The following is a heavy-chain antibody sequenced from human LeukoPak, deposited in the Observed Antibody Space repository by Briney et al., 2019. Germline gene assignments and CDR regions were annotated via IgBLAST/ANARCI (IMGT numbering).Heavy chain of an antibody. J-gene: IGHJ5*02. Sequence: GASVKVSCKASGYTFTSYDINWVRQATGLGLEWMGWMNPNSGNTGYAQKFQGRVTMTRNTSISTAYMELSSLRSEDTAVYYCARVAGIAVAGRPRGFDPWGQGTLVTVSS. D-gene: IGHD6-19*01. CDR1: GYTFTSYD. V-gene: IGHV1-8*01. CDR3: ARVAGIAVAGRPRGFDP. CDR2: MNPNSGNT.